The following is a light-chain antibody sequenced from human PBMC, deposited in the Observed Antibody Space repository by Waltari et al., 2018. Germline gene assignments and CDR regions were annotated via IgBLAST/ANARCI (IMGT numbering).Light chain of an antibody. CDR3: AIWYSSAWV. V-gene: IGLV5-39*01. J-gene: IGLJ2*01. Sequence: QPVLTQPTSLSASPGASARFPCTLHSGINVGTYRIYWYQQKPGSLPRYLLRFESDSDKQQGSGVPSRFSGSKDPSTNAGLLLISGLQSEDEADYYCAIWYSSAWVFGGGTKLTVL. CDR2: FESDSDK. CDR1: SGINVGTYR.